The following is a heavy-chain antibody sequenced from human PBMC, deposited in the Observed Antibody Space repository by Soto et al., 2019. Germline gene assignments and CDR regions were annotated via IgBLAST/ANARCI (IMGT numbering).Heavy chain of an antibody. CDR2: IYYSGIT. Sequence: SETLSLTCTVSGGSISSYYWSWIRQPPGKGLEWIGYIYYSGITYSNPSLKSRVTISVDTSNNQLSLKLRSVTAADTAVYYCARHDGFSSGWIFDYWGHGTLVTVSS. J-gene: IGHJ4*01. V-gene: IGHV4-59*08. CDR3: ARHDGFSSGWIFDY. D-gene: IGHD6-19*01. CDR1: GGSISSYY.